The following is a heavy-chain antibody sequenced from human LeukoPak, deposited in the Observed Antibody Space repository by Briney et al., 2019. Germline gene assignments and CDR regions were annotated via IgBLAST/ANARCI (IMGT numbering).Heavy chain of an antibody. Sequence: GGSLRLSCAASGFSFSTYWMHWVRQVPGTGLVWVSRTNTDVSITDYADSVKGRFTISRDNAKDTLYLQMNSLRPEDTAVYYCGRDLGGRGGAWGQGTLVTVSS. CDR3: GRDLGGRGGA. V-gene: IGHV3-74*01. CDR2: TNTDVSIT. CDR1: GFSFSTYW. J-gene: IGHJ5*02. D-gene: IGHD1-26*01.